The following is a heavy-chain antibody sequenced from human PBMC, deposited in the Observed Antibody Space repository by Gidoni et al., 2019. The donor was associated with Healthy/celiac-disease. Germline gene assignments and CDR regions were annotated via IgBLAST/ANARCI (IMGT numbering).Heavy chain of an antibody. V-gene: IGHV3-73*02. J-gene: IGHJ6*02. Sequence: EVQLVESGGGLVQPGGSLKLSCAASGFTFSGSAMHWVRQASGKGLEWVGRIRSKAKSYATADAASVKGRFTISRDDSKNTAYLQMNSLKTEDTAVYYCTRGVRVYYDSSGYYAEYYYYGMDVWGQGTTVTVSS. CDR2: IRSKAKSYAT. D-gene: IGHD3-22*01. CDR1: GFTFSGSA. CDR3: TRGVRVYYDSSGYYAEYYYYGMDV.